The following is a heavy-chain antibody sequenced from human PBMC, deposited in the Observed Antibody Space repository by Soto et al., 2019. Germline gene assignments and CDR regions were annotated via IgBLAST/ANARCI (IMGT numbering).Heavy chain of an antibody. J-gene: IGHJ4*02. D-gene: IGHD3-16*01. V-gene: IGHV1-18*01. Sequence: ASVKVSCKASGYTFTSYDISWVRQAPGQGLEWMGWISAYNGNTNYAQKFQGRVTMTTDTSTSTAYMELRSLRSDDTAVYYCASYTRLRGTWDLFDYWGQGTLVTVSS. CDR1: GYTFTSYD. CDR3: ASYTRLRGTWDLFDY. CDR2: ISAYNGNT.